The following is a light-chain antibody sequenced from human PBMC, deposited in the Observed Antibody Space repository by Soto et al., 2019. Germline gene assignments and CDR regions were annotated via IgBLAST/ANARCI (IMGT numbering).Light chain of an antibody. CDR3: QQAYTFPRT. V-gene: IGKV1D-12*01. Sequence: DIQVTQSPSSVSASVGDRVTITCRASQDISHYLAWYQQKPGKAPKLLIYGASSLQSGVPSRFSGSGSGTDFTLTISSLQHEDFATFYCQQAYTFPRTFGQGTKVDIK. J-gene: IGKJ1*01. CDR2: GAS. CDR1: QDISHY.